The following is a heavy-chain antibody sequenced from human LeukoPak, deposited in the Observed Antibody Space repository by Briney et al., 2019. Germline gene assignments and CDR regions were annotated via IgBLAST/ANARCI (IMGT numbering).Heavy chain of an antibody. CDR1: GFTFSSFT. J-gene: IGHJ4*02. V-gene: IGHV3-21*01. D-gene: IGHD2-8*02. CDR2: ISSSCRYI. CDR3: ARDEGGVYLNIDY. Sequence: GGSLRLSCAASGFTFSSFTMNWVRQAPGKGLEWVSFISSSCRYIYYAASVKGRFTISRDNAQNSLYLQVNSLRAEDTAVYYCARDEGGVYLNIDYWGQGTLVTVSS.